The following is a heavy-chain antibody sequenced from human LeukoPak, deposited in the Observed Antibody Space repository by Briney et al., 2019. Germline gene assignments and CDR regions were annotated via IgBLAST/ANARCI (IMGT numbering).Heavy chain of an antibody. Sequence: GGSLRLSCAASGFTFSSYSMNWVRQAPGKGLEWVSYISSSSSTIYYADSVKGRFTISRDNAKNSLYLQMNSLRAEDTAVYYCASFSAAAIYWGQGTLVTVSS. J-gene: IGHJ4*02. V-gene: IGHV3-48*01. CDR2: ISSSSSTI. CDR3: ASFSAAAIY. CDR1: GFTFSSYS. D-gene: IGHD6-13*01.